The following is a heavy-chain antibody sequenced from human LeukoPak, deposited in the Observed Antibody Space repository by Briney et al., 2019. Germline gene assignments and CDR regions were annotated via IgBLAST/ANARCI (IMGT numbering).Heavy chain of an antibody. CDR1: GFTVSSDS. D-gene: IGHD4/OR15-4a*01. CDR3: ARRAGAYSHPYDY. V-gene: IGHV3-53*01. J-gene: IGHJ4*02. CDR2: IYSDNT. Sequence: GGSLRLSCTASGFTVSSDSMSWVRQAPGKGLEWVSFIYSDNTHYSDSVKGRFTISRDNSKNTLYLQMNSLRAEDTAVYYCARRAGAYSHPYDYWGQGTLVTVSS.